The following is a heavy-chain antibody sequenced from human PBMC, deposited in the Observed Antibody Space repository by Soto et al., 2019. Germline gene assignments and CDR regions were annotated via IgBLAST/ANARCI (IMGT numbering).Heavy chain of an antibody. CDR2: ISGSGGST. CDR1: GFTFSSYA. J-gene: IGHJ4*02. V-gene: IGHV3-23*01. D-gene: IGHD3-22*01. Sequence: EVQLLESGGGLVQPGGSLRLSCAASGFTFSSYAMSWVRQAPGKGLEWVSAISGSGGSTYYADSVKGRFTISRDNSKDTLYLQMNRLRAEDTAIYYCAKVKYCCDSTGYYYFFDCWGQGTLVNVSS. CDR3: AKVKYCCDSTGYYYFFDC.